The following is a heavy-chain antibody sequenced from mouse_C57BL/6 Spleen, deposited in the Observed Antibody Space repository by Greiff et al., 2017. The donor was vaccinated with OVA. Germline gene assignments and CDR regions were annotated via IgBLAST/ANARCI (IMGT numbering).Heavy chain of an antibody. CDR3: ARDRV. J-gene: IGHJ2*01. CDR1: GYSITSGYY. Sequence: EVQLQESGPGLVKPSQSLSLTCSVTGYSITSGYYWNWIRQFPGNKLEWMGYISYDGSNNYNPSLKNRISITRDTSKNQFFLKLNSVTTEDTATYYCARDRVWGQGTTLTVSS. CDR2: ISYDGSN. V-gene: IGHV3-6*01.